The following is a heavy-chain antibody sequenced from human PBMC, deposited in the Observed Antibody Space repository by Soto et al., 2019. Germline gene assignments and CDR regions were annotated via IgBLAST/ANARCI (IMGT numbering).Heavy chain of an antibody. CDR3: ARDLAGATSRLNNWFDP. Sequence: ASVKVSCKACGYTFTSYYMHWVRQAPGQGLEWMGIINPSGGSTSYAQKFQGRVTMTRDTSTSTVYMELSSLRSEDTAVYYCARDLAGATSRLNNWFDPWGQGTLVTVSS. CDR1: GYTFTSYY. D-gene: IGHD5-12*01. V-gene: IGHV1-46*01. J-gene: IGHJ5*02. CDR2: INPSGGST.